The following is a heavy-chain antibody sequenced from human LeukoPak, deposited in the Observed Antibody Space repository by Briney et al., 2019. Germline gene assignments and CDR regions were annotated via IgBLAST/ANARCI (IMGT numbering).Heavy chain of an antibody. V-gene: IGHV3-23*01. J-gene: IGHJ3*01. Sequence: GGSLRLSCAASGFTFSSYPMNWVRQAPGKGLEWVSGISGSGGSTYLADSVKGRFTISRDNSKNTLYLEMNSLRADDTAVYYCATEVVVPGVGAIDVWGQGTMVTVSS. D-gene: IGHD2-15*01. CDR3: ATEVVVPGVGAIDV. CDR2: ISGSGGST. CDR1: GFTFSSYP.